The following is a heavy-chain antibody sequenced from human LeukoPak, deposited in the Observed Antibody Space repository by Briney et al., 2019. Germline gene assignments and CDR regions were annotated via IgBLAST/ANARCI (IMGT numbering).Heavy chain of an antibody. D-gene: IGHD4-17*01. Sequence: PSETLSVTCTVSGGSISSSSYYWGWIRQPPGKGLEWIGSIYYSGSTYYNPSLKSRVTISVDTSKNQFSLKLSSVTAADTAVYYCASFYGDYFDYWDQGTLVTVSS. CDR1: GGSISSSSYY. J-gene: IGHJ4*02. CDR2: IYYSGST. V-gene: IGHV4-39*01. CDR3: ASFYGDYFDY.